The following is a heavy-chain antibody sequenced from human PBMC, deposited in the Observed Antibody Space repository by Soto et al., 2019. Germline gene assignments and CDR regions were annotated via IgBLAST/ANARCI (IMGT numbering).Heavy chain of an antibody. J-gene: IGHJ6*02. CDR2: IWYDGSNK. CDR3: ARDGKVGATTSDYYYGMDV. CDR1: GFTFSSYG. Sequence: GGSLRLSCAASGFTFSSYGMHWVRQAPGKGLEWVAVIWYDGSNKYYADSVKGRFTISRDNSKNTLYLQMNSLRAEDTAVYYCARDGKVGATTSDYYYGMDVWGQGTTVTVSS. V-gene: IGHV3-33*01. D-gene: IGHD1-26*01.